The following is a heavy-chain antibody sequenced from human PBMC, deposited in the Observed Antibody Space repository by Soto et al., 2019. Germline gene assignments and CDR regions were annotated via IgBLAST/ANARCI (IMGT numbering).Heavy chain of an antibody. V-gene: IGHV3-33*01. CDR2: IWYDGSNK. CDR1: GFTLRSYG. J-gene: IGHJ4*02. D-gene: IGHD6-6*01. Sequence: GGALRNSCGASGFTLRSYGQHLFRQAPGKGREWVAVIWYDGSNKYYADSVKGRFTISRDNSKNTLYLQMNSLRAEDTAVYYCASLSSSSGYWGQGTLVTVSS. CDR3: ASLSSSSGY.